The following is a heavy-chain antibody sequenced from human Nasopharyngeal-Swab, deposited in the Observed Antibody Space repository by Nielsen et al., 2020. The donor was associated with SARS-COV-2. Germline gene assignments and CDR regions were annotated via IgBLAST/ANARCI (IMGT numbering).Heavy chain of an antibody. CDR3: ARQGVFVPAYFHQYYMDV. CDR1: GFSFSTYW. D-gene: IGHD3-16*02. V-gene: IGHV3-7*03. Sequence: LSLTCAASGFSFSTYWMTWVRQAPGKGLEWVANIKQDGSEKYYVDSVKGRFTVSRDNPKNLLYLQVNSLRAEDTAVYYYARQGVFVPAYFHQYYMDVWGKGTTVTVSS. J-gene: IGHJ6*03. CDR2: IKQDGSEK.